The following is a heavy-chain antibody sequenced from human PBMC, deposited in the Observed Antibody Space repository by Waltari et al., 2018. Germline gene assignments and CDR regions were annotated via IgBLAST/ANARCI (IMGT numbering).Heavy chain of an antibody. CDR1: GFTFRSYA. Sequence: QVQLVESGGGVVQPGRSLRLSCAASGFTFRSYAMHWVRQAPGKGLEWVAVISYDGSNKYYAGSVNGGFTSSRDNSKNTRYLQMNSLRAEDTAVYYCATLRRYSGYDYPDYWGQGTLVTVSA. V-gene: IGHV3-30-3*01. CDR3: ATLRRYSGYDYPDY. D-gene: IGHD5-12*01. J-gene: IGHJ4*02. CDR2: ISYDGSNK.